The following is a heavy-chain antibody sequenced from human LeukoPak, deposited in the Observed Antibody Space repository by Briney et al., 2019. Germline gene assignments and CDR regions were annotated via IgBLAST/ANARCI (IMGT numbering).Heavy chain of an antibody. D-gene: IGHD1-26*01. J-gene: IGHJ6*03. CDR2: IYTSGTT. CDR3: ARLGRTSFYSYMDV. V-gene: IGHV3-66*02. CDR1: GFTVSDNY. Sequence: PGGSLRLSCAVSGFTVSDNYMTWVRQAPGKGLEWVSIIYTSGTTYYSDSVKGRFTISRDNSKNTLYLQMNSLRAEDTAVYYCARLGRTSFYSYMDVWGKGTTVTVSS.